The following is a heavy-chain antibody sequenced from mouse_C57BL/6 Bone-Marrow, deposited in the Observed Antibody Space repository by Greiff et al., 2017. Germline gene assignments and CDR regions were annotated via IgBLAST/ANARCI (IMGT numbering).Heavy chain of an antibody. V-gene: IGHV5-2*01. Sequence: EVKLVESGGGLVQPGASLKLSCESYEYAFPSHDMSWVRQTPEKRLELVAAINTAGGSTYYPDTMEGRFIFSRDNTNKTLYLQMSSLRSEDTALYYCERQATAWFAYWGQGTLVTVSA. CDR1: EYAFPSHD. CDR2: INTAGGST. J-gene: IGHJ3*01. CDR3: ERQATAWFAY.